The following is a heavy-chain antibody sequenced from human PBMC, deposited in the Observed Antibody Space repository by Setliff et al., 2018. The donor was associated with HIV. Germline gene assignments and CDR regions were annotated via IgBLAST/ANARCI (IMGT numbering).Heavy chain of an antibody. V-gene: IGHV3-66*02. Sequence: PGGSLRLSCAASGFTVSSNFMSWVRQAPGKGLEWVSVIYSGGSTFYADSVKGRFTISRDNSKNTLYLQMNNLRVEDTAVYYCARWTFLDYWGQGTLVTVSS. CDR1: GFTVSSNF. J-gene: IGHJ4*02. CDR3: ARWTFLDY. CDR2: IYSGGST. D-gene: IGHD5-12*01.